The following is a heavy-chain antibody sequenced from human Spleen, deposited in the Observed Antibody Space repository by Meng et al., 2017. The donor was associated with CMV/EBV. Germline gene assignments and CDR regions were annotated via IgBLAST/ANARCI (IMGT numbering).Heavy chain of an antibody. CDR3: VRDWKYS. Sequence: GGSLRLSCAASGFTFSNYARNWVRQAPGKGLEWVSYISETSSYIYYADSVKGRFTISRDNANISLYLQMHSLRAEDTALYYCVRDWKYSWGQGTLVTVSS. D-gene: IGHD1-1*01. CDR1: GFTFSNYA. J-gene: IGHJ4*02. V-gene: IGHV3-21*01. CDR2: ISETSSYI.